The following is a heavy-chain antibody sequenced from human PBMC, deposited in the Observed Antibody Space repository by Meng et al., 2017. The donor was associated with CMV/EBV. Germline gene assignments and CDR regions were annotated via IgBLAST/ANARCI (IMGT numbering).Heavy chain of an antibody. CDR3: ARAAPDYYDSSGPPDY. J-gene: IGHJ4*02. CDR1: GGSISSGDYY. V-gene: IGHV4-30-4*08. D-gene: IGHD3-22*01. CDR2: IYYSGST. Sequence: HGPLHGSGPGFGKPSQTLSLTCTVSGGSISSGDYYWSWIRQPPGKGLEWIGYIYYSGSTYYNPSLKSRVTISVDTSKNQFSLKLSSVTAADTAVYYCARAAPDYYDSSGPPDYWGQGTLVTVSS.